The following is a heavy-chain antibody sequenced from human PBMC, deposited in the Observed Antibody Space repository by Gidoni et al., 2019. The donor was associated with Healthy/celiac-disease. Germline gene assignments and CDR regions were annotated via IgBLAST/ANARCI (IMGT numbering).Heavy chain of an antibody. CDR1: GVASRNAG. CDR3: TTAATAMDSYYYYYGMDV. Sequence: EVQLVESGGGLVQAGGPLRLHCSASGVASRNAGMSWVRQAPGKGMEGVGRIKSKTDGGTTEYAAPVKGRFTISRDDSKNTLYLQMNSLKTEDTDVYYCTTAATAMDSYYYYYGMDVWGQGTTVTVSS. V-gene: IGHV3-15*01. J-gene: IGHJ6*02. D-gene: IGHD5-18*01. CDR2: IKSKTDGGTT.